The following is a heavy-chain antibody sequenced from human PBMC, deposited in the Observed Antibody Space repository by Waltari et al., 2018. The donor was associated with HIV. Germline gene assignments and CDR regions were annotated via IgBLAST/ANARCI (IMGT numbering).Heavy chain of an antibody. CDR2: INPNSGGT. V-gene: IGHV1-2*02. CDR1: GYTFPGYY. J-gene: IGHJ4*02. D-gene: IGHD6-6*01. Sequence: QVQLVQSGAEVKKPGASVKVSCKASGYTFPGYYMHWVRQAPGQGLEWMGCINPNSGGTNYAQKVKGRVTMTRDTSSSTAYMELSRLRSDDTAVYYCAREYSSSSRTGDYWGQGTLVTVSS. CDR3: AREYSSSSRTGDY.